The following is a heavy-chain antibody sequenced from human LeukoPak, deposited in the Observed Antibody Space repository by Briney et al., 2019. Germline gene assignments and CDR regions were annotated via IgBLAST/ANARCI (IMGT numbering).Heavy chain of an antibody. CDR2: INPNSGDT. V-gene: IGHV1-2*02. CDR1: GSTFTVSY. CDR3: ARPLNSGAYPVDY. J-gene: IGHJ4*02. Sequence: ASVKVSCRDSGSTFTVSYMHWVRQAPGQGVEWMGWINPNSGDTNYAQKFQGRVTMTRDTSISTAYMELSSLISDDTAVYYCARPLNSGAYPVDYWGQGTLVTVSS. D-gene: IGHD1-26*01.